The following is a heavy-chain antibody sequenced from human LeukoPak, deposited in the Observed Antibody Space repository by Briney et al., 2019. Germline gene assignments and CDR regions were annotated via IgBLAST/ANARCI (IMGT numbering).Heavy chain of an antibody. CDR2: IYSGGST. V-gene: IGHV3-53*01. CDR3: ARDRGLLWFGTFDY. CDR1: GFTVSSNY. J-gene: IGHJ4*02. D-gene: IGHD3-10*01. Sequence: GGSLRLSCAASGFTVSSNYMSWVRQAPGKGLEWVSVIYSGGSTYYADSVKGRFTISRDNSKNTLYLQINSLRAEDTAVYYCARDRGLLWFGTFDYWGQGTLVTVSS.